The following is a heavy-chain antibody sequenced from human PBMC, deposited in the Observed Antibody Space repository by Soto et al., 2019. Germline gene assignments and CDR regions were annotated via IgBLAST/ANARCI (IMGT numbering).Heavy chain of an antibody. J-gene: IGHJ6*02. CDR1: GFTFNKAW. CDR2: IKSAAEGGTT. CDR3: TTDEGSGQGYKYGIDV. V-gene: IGHV3-15*01. D-gene: IGHD3-10*01. Sequence: EVQLVESGGGLVKPGWSLRLSCVGSGFTFNKAWMSWVRQAPGNGLEWVGRIKSAAEGGTTNYAAPVKGRFTVSRDDSKNTFYLQMNSLKTEDTAVYYCTTDEGSGQGYKYGIDVWGQGTTVTVSS.